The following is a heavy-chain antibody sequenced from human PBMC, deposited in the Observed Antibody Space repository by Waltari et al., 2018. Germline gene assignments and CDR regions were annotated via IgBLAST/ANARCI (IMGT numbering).Heavy chain of an antibody. J-gene: IGHJ4*02. V-gene: IGHV3-30*18. D-gene: IGHD6-19*01. CDR1: GFTFSSYG. CDR3: AKSAARTGTVAGTYYFDY. Sequence: QVQLVESGGGVVQPGRSLRLPCAASGFTFSSYGLPWVRQVPGMGLAWVALISYDGIHKYYADSVKGRVIISRDNSKNTLYVQMNSLRPEDTAVYYCAKSAARTGTVAGTYYFDYWGRGTLVTVSS. CDR2: ISYDGIHK.